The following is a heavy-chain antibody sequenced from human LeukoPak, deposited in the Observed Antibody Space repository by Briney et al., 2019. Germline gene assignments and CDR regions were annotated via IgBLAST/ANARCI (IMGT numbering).Heavy chain of an antibody. CDR3: ARGGEDIVLMVYARNWFDP. CDR2: IYYSGST. V-gene: IGHV4-31*03. J-gene: IGHJ5*02. Sequence: SQTLSLTCTVSGGSISSGGYYWSWIRQHPGKGLEWIGYIYYSGSTYYNPSLKSRVTISVDTSKNQFSLKLNSVTAADTAVYYCARGGEDIVLMVYARNWFDPWGQGTLVTVSS. D-gene: IGHD2-8*01. CDR1: GGSISSGGYY.